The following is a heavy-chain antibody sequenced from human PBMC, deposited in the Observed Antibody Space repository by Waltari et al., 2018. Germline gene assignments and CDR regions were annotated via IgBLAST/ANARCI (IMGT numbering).Heavy chain of an antibody. J-gene: IGHJ4*02. CDR1: GFTFSSYW. D-gene: IGHD6-6*01. Sequence: EVQLVESGGGLVQPGGSLRLSCAASGFTFSSYWMSWVRQAPGKGLEWVANIKQDGSEKYYVDSVKGRFTISRDNAKNSLYLQMNSLRAEDTAGYYCATWDSSSSWGDYWGQGTLVTVSS. CDR2: IKQDGSEK. CDR3: ATWDSSSSWGDY. V-gene: IGHV3-7*01.